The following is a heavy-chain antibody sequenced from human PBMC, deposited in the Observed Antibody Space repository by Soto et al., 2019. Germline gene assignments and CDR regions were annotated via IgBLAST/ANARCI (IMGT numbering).Heavy chain of an antibody. D-gene: IGHD3-10*01. Sequence: PSETLSLTCAVSGGSISRRNWWSWVRQPPGKGLEWIGEIYHSGNTNYNPSLKSRVTMAVDKSRNQFSLKLSSVTAADTAVYYCARRWGEGRVDYWGQGTLVTVSS. CDR2: IYHSGNT. CDR1: GGSISRRNW. J-gene: IGHJ4*02. CDR3: ARRWGEGRVDY. V-gene: IGHV4-4*02.